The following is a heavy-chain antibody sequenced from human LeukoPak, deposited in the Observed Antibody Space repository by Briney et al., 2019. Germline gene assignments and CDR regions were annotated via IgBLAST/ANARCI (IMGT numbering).Heavy chain of an antibody. CDR3: ARASLSGGRVDY. V-gene: IGHV4-59*01. CDR2: IYYSGST. D-gene: IGHD2-15*01. CDR1: GGSISSYY. J-gene: IGHJ4*02. Sequence: SETLSLTCTVSGGSISSYYWSWIRQPPGKGLEWIGYIYYSGSTNYNPSLKSRVTISVDTSKNQFSLKLSSVTAADTAVYYCARASLSGGRVDYWGQGTLVTVSS.